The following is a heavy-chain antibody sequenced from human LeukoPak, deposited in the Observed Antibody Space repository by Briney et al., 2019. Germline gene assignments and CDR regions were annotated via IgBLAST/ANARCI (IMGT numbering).Heavy chain of an antibody. CDR3: ARRNYYSYYGMDV. J-gene: IGHJ6*04. V-gene: IGHV1-3*01. CDR1: GYTFTSYA. CDR2: INAGNGNT. Sequence: ASVKDSSKDSGYTFTSYAMHWVRQAPGQRLERMGWINAGNGNTKYSQKFQGRVTITRDTSASTAYMELSSLRSEDTAVYYCARRNYYSYYGMDVWGKGTTVTVPS.